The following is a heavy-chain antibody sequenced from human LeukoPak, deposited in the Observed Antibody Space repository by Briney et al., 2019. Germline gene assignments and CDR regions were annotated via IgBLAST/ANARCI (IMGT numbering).Heavy chain of an antibody. CDR3: ARSTAITMIVVDP. J-gene: IGHJ5*02. Sequence: SVKVSCKASGGTFSSYAISWVRQAPGQGLEWMGRIIPIFGIANYAQKFQGRVTITADKSTGTAYMELSSLRSEDTAVYYCARSTAITMIVVDPWGQGTLVTVSS. CDR1: GGTFSSYA. V-gene: IGHV1-69*04. CDR2: IIPIFGIA. D-gene: IGHD3-22*01.